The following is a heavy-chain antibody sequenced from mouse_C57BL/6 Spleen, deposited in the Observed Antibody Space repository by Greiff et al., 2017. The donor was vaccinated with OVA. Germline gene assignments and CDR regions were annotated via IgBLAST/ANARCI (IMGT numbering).Heavy chain of an antibody. CDR3: AREEWLLRHFDY. J-gene: IGHJ2*01. CDR1: GYTFTSYW. Sequence: QVQLKQPGAELVKPGASVKMSCKASGYTFTSYWITWVKQRPGQGLEWIGDIYPGSGSTNYNEKFKSKATLTVDTSSSTAYMQLSSLTSEDSAVYYCAREEWLLRHFDYWGQGTTLTVSS. D-gene: IGHD2-3*01. CDR2: IYPGSGST. V-gene: IGHV1-55*01.